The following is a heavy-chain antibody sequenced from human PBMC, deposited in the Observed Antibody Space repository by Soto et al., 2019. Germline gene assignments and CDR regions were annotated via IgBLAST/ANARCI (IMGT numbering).Heavy chain of an antibody. J-gene: IGHJ4*02. CDR1: GFTVSSNY. D-gene: IGHD3-16*01. CDR2: IYSGGST. Sequence: EVQLVESGGGLVQPGGSLRLSCAASGFTVSSNYMSWVRQAPGKGLKWVSVIYSGGSTYYADSVKGRFTISRDNSKNTLYLQMNRLRAEDTAVYYCARSMITFGGVILAPFDYWGQGTLVTVSS. V-gene: IGHV3-66*01. CDR3: ARSMITFGGVILAPFDY.